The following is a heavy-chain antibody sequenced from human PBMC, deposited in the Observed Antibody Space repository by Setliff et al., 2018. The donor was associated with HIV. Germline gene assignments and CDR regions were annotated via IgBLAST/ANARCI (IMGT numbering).Heavy chain of an antibody. CDR2: IGYDGSKE. CDR1: GFIFSDYA. J-gene: IGHJ3*02. CDR3: ARDPRFDAFDI. Sequence: PGGSLRLSCAASGFIFSDYAIHWVRQAPAKGLEWVAVIGYDGSKEYYADSVKGRFTVSRDNSKNTLYLQMNSLRGEDTAVYYCARDPRFDAFDIWGQGTRVTASS. V-gene: IGHV3-30-3*01.